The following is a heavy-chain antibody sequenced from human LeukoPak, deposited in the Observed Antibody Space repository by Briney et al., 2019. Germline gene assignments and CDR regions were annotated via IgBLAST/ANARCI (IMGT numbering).Heavy chain of an antibody. Sequence: SETLSLTCAVYGGSFSGYYWSWIRQPPGKGLEWIGEINHSGSTNYNPSLKSRVTISVDTSKNQFSLKLSSVTAADTAVYYCARGYYYGSGSYYPFDYWGQGTLVTVSS. CDR1: GGSFSGYY. D-gene: IGHD3-10*01. CDR2: INHSGST. V-gene: IGHV4-34*01. J-gene: IGHJ4*02. CDR3: ARGYYYGSGSYYPFDY.